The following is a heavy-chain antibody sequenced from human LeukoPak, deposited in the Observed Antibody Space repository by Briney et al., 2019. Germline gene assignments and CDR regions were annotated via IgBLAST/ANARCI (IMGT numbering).Heavy chain of an antibody. CDR1: GFTFSSYA. Sequence: GSLRLSCAASGFTFSSYAMSWVRQAPGKGLEWIGEINHSGSTNYNPSLKSRVTISVDTSKNQFSLKLSSVTAADTAVYYCARYDSSGYPFFTIWGQGTMVTVSS. J-gene: IGHJ3*02. CDR2: INHSGST. CDR3: ARYDSSGYPFFTI. V-gene: IGHV4-34*01. D-gene: IGHD3-22*01.